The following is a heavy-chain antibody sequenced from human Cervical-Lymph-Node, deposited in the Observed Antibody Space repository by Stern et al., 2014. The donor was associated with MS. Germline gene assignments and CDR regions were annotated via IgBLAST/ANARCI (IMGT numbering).Heavy chain of an antibody. J-gene: IGHJ6*02. CDR1: GGTFSSYA. D-gene: IGHD1-26*01. V-gene: IGHV1-69*01. CDR2: IIPIFGIA. Sequence: VQLVESGAEVKKPGSSVKVSCKASGGTFSSYAISWVRQAPGQGLEWIGGIIPIFGIANYAQKFQGRVTIAADESTSTAYMELSSLRSEDTAVYYCARGELKEGLVRGMDVWGQGTTVTVSS. CDR3: ARGELKEGLVRGMDV.